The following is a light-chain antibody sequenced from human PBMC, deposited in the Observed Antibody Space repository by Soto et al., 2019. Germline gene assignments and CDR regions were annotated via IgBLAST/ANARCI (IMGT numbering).Light chain of an antibody. Sequence: QSALTQPASVSGSPGQSITISCTGTSSDVGSYNLVSWYQHHPGKAPKLIIYEGSKRPSGVSNRFSGSKSGNTASLTISGLQAEDEADYYCCSYAGSSTHVVFGGGTKVTVL. CDR2: EGS. CDR3: CSYAGSSTHVV. V-gene: IGLV2-23*01. CDR1: SSDVGSYNL. J-gene: IGLJ2*01.